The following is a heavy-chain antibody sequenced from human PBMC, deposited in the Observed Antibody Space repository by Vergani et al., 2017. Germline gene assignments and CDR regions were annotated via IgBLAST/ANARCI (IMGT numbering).Heavy chain of an antibody. CDR3: ARTRITGTPHFDY. J-gene: IGHJ4*02. V-gene: IGHV4-4*08. Sequence: QVQLQESGPGLVKPSETLSLTCTVSGGSISSYYWSWIRQPPGKGLEWIGRIYTSGSTNYNPSLKSRVTISVDTSKNQFSLKLSSVTAADTAVYYCARTRITGTPHFDYWGQGTLVTVSS. D-gene: IGHD1-20*01. CDR1: GGSISSYY. CDR2: IYTSGST.